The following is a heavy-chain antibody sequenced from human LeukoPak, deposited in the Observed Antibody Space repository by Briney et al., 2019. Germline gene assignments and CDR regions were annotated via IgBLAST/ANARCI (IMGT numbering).Heavy chain of an antibody. J-gene: IGHJ4*02. CDR1: GGSFSGYY. V-gene: IGHV4-34*01. Sequence: SETLSLTCAVCGGSFSGYYWSGIPQPPGKGVEWIGEINHSESTNYNPSLKSRVTISVDTSKNQFSLKLSSVTAADTAVYYCATRPCSGGSCYSASRPYYFDYWGQGTLVTVSS. CDR3: ATRPCSGGSCYSASRPYYFDY. D-gene: IGHD2-15*01. CDR2: INHSEST.